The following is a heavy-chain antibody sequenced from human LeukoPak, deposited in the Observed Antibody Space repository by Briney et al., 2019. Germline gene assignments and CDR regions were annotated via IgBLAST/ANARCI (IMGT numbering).Heavy chain of an antibody. D-gene: IGHD6-13*01. Sequence: GGSLRLSCAASGFTFSSYGMHWVRQAPGKGLEWVAVISYDGSNKYYADSVKGRFTISRDNSKNTLYLQMNSLRAEDTAVYYCAKGGSAAATHFYFDYWGQGTLVTVSS. J-gene: IGHJ4*02. V-gene: IGHV3-30*18. CDR1: GFTFSSYG. CDR3: AKGGSAAATHFYFDY. CDR2: ISYDGSNK.